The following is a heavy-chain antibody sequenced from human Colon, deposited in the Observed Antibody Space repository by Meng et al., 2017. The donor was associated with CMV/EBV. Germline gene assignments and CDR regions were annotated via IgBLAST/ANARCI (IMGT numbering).Heavy chain of an antibody. CDR1: GYTFTSYY. J-gene: IGHJ4*02. D-gene: IGHD6-6*01. CDR2: INPSGDNT. CDR3: ARSPYSRSSYDY. V-gene: IGHV1-46*01. Sequence: SGKASGYTFTSYYMHWVRQAPGQGLEWMAIINPSGDNTNYAQKFLGRVTMTRDTSTSTVYMELSSLTSEDTAVYYCARSPYSRSSYDYWGQGTLVTVSS.